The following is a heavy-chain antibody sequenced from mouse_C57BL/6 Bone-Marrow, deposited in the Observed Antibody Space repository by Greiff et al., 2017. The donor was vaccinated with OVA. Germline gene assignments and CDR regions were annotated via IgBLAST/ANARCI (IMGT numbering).Heavy chain of an antibody. CDR2: ISYDGST. V-gene: IGHV3-6*01. Sequence: EVKLQESGPGLVKPSQSLSLTCSVTGYSITSGYSWNWFLQFPGNKLEWMGYISYDGSTNYNPSLKNRLSITRDTSKNQLILKLNSVTNEVTAKYDSARLGFYVDYWGQGTTLAVSA. J-gene: IGHJ2*01. CDR3: ARLGFYVDY. CDR1: GYSITSGYS. D-gene: IGHD4-1*01.